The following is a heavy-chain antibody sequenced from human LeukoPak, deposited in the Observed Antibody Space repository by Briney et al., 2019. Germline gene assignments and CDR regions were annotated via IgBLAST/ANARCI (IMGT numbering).Heavy chain of an antibody. V-gene: IGHV3-23*01. Sequence: GGSLRLSCTASGFTFTNYAMSWVRQAPGKGLEWVSAISGSGNNTYYTNSVTGRFTISRDNSKNTVFLQMRSLRVEDTARYFCXXXMGDEWLLDSWGQGTLVTVSS. CDR2: ISGSGNNT. D-gene: IGHD5-12*01. CDR1: GFTFTNYA. J-gene: IGHJ4*02. CDR3: XXXMGDEWLLDS.